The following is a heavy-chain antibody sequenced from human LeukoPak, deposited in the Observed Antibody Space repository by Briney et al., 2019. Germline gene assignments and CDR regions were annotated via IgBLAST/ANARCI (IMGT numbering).Heavy chain of an antibody. CDR2: ISTVSTYT. V-gene: IGHV3-21*01. CDR1: GFTFTDYS. Sequence: PGGSLRLSCAASGFTFTDYSMTWVRQAPGKGLEWVSSISTVSTYTFYPDSVKGRFTISRDNRKNTLYLQMSSLSTDDTAVYYCARDGSGFYYYYYMDVWGRGTAVTVSS. D-gene: IGHD6-25*01. CDR3: ARDGSGFYYYYYMDV. J-gene: IGHJ6*03.